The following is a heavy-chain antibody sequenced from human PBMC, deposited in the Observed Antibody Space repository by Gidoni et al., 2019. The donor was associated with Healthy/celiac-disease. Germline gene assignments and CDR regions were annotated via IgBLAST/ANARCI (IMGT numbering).Heavy chain of an antibody. J-gene: IGHJ4*02. Sequence: QVQLVESGGGVVQPGRSLRLSCAASGFTFSSYAMHWVRQAPGKGLEWVAVISYDGSNKYYADSVKGRFTISRDNSKNTLYLQMNSLRAEDTAVYYCARSPGAAALGYWGQGTLVTVSS. V-gene: IGHV3-30-3*01. D-gene: IGHD6-13*01. CDR1: GFTFSSYA. CDR2: ISYDGSNK. CDR3: ARSPGAAALGY.